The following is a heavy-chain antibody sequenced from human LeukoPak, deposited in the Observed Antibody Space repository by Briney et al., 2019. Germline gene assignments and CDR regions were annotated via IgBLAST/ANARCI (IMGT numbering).Heavy chain of an antibody. CDR3: AREDVDITVATSGAFDI. CDR1: GFTFNRFW. Sequence: PGGSLRLSCAASGFTFNRFWMHWVRQAPGKGLVWVSRINSDGSSTNYADSVKGRFTISRDNAKNTLYLQMNSLRAEDTALYYCAREDVDITVATSGAFDIWGQGTMVTVSS. CDR2: INSDGSST. D-gene: IGHD6-19*01. J-gene: IGHJ3*02. V-gene: IGHV3-74*01.